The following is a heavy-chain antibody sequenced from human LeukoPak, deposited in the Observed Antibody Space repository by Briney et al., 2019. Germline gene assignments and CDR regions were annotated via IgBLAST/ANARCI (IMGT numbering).Heavy chain of an antibody. J-gene: IGHJ4*02. Sequence: SVKVSCKASGYTFTSYYMHWVRQAPGQGLEWMGRIIPILGIANYAQKFQGRVTITADKSTSTAYMELSSLRSEDTAVYYCARGSGYSYGPHDYWGQGTLVTVSS. V-gene: IGHV1-69*04. CDR2: IIPILGIA. CDR3: ARGSGYSYGPHDY. CDR1: GYTFTSYY. D-gene: IGHD5-18*01.